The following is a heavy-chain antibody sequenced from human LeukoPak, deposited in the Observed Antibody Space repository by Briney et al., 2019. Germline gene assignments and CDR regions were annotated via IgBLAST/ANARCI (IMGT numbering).Heavy chain of an antibody. CDR3: ASQTYGDYYYYGMDV. CDR2: IYPGDSDT. D-gene: IGHD3-10*01. J-gene: IGHJ6*02. Sequence: PGESLKISCKGSGYSFTSYWIGWVRQMPGKGLEWMGIIYPGDSDTRYSPSFQGQVTISADKSISTAYLQWSSLKASDTAMYYCASQTYGDYYYYGMDVWGQGTTVTVSS. CDR1: GYSFTSYW. V-gene: IGHV5-51*01.